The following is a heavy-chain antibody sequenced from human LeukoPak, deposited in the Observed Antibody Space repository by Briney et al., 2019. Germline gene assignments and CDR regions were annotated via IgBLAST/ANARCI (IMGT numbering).Heavy chain of an antibody. V-gene: IGHV3-23*01. D-gene: IGHD1-14*01. Sequence: GGSLRLSCAASEFTFSSYAVSWVRQAPGMGLEWVSAISGSGGSTYYAGSVMGRFTISRDNSKNTLYLQMNSLRAEDTAVYYCAKTIVDNRCFDSWGQGTLVSVSS. CDR3: AKTIVDNRCFDS. CDR1: EFTFSSYA. J-gene: IGHJ4*02. CDR2: ISGSGGST.